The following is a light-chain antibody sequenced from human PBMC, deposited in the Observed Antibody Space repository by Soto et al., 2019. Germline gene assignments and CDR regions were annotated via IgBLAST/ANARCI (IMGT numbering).Light chain of an antibody. CDR3: ETWDRNTRV. CDR2: LEGSGSY. J-gene: IGLJ1*01. Sequence: QPVLTQSSSASASLGSSVKVTCTLSSGHSTYIIAWHQQQPGKAPRYLMKLEGSGSYIKESGVPDRFSGSSSGADRYLTISNLQSEDEADYYCETWDRNTRVFGTGTKVTVL. CDR1: SGHSTYI. V-gene: IGLV4-60*03.